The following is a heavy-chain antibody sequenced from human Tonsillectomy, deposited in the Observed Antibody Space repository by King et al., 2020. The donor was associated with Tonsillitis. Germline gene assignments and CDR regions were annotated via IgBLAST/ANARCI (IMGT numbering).Heavy chain of an antibody. J-gene: IGHJ3*02. V-gene: IGHV3-53*01. CDR3: ARESPSHYDYVWGSYRPDAFDI. D-gene: IGHD3-16*02. Sequence: VQLVESGGGLIQPGGSLRLSCAASGVTVRSNYMSWVRQAPGKGLEWVSVIYSGGSTYYADSVKGRFTISRDNSKNTLYLQMNSLRAEDTAVYYCARESPSHYDYVWGSYRPDAFDIWGQGTMVTVSS. CDR1: GVTVRSNY. CDR2: IYSGGST.